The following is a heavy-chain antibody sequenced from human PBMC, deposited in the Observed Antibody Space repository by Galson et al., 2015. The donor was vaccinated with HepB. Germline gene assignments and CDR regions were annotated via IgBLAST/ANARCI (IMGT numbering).Heavy chain of an antibody. D-gene: IGHD3-9*01. V-gene: IGHV1-69*04. J-gene: IGHJ3*02. Sequence: SVKVSCKASGGTFSSYTISWVRQAPGQGLEWMGRIIPILGIANYAQKFQGRVTITADKSTSTAYMELSSLRSEDTAVYYCARDRDAIGTGYYFVDAFDIWGQGTMVTVSS. CDR2: IIPILGIA. CDR3: ARDRDAIGTGYYFVDAFDI. CDR1: GGTFSSYT.